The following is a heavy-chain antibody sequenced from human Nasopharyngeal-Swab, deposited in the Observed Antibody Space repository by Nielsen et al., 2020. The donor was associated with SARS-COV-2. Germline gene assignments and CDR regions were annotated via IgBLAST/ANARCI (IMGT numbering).Heavy chain of an antibody. J-gene: IGHJ6*02. V-gene: IGHV5-51*01. CDR2: IYPADSDT. CDR3: ARHDRGWFGPGGDA. D-gene: IGHD3-10*01. Sequence: VRQMPGKGLEWMGTIYPADSDTRYSPSFQGQVTISVDKSISTAYLQWSSLKASDTATYYCARHDRGWFGPGGDAWGQGTTVTVSS.